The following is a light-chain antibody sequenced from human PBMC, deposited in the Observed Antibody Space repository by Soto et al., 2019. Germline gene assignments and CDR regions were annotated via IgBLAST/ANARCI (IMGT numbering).Light chain of an antibody. Sequence: EIVLTQSPATLSVSPGERATLSCRASQSVGRTLAWYQQKPGQSPRLLVYGASTRANGTPARFSGSGSGTEFALSISSLQSEYVAVYYCQQYNQWPPYTFGQGTKVEIK. V-gene: IGKV3-15*01. CDR2: GAS. J-gene: IGKJ2*01. CDR3: QQYNQWPPYT. CDR1: QSVGRT.